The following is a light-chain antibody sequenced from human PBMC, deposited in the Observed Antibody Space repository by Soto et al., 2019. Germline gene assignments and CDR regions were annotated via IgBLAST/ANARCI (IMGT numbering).Light chain of an antibody. J-gene: IGLJ1*01. CDR2: DVS. CDR1: SSDVGGYNY. V-gene: IGLV2-14*01. Sequence: QSALAQPASVSGSPVQSITISCTGTSSDVGGYNYVSWYQQHPGKAPKLMIYDVSNRPSGVSNRFSGSKSGNTASLTVSGLQADDEADYYCSSYSGTNYHYVFGTGTKVTVL. CDR3: SSYSGTNYHYV.